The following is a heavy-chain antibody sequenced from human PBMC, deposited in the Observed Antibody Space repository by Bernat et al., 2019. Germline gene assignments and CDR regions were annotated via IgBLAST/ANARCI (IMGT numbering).Heavy chain of an antibody. CDR2: ISGSGGYT. D-gene: IGHD3-10*01. J-gene: IGHJ5*02. Sequence: VQLLESGGGLVQPGGSLRLSCAASGFTFSDYYMSWIRHAPGKGLEWVSYISGSGGYTNYADSVKGRFTISRDNAKKSLYLQMNSLRAEDTAVYYCARDYYGSGSYGWFNPWGQGTLVTVSS. CDR1: GFTFSDYY. CDR3: ARDYYGSGSYGWFNP. V-gene: IGHV3-11*05.